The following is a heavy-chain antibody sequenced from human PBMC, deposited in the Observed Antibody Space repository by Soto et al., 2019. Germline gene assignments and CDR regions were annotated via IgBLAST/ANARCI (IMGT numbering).Heavy chain of an antibody. V-gene: IGHV4-39*01. CDR1: GGSISSSSYY. D-gene: IGHD3-3*01. Sequence: SETLSLTCTVSGGSISSSSYYWGWIRQPPGKGLEWIGSIYYSGSTYYNTSLKSRVTISVDTSKNQFSLKLSSVTAADTAVYYCASEYVLRFLEWLFPYYFDYWGQGTLVTVSS. CDR2: IYYSGST. CDR3: ASEYVLRFLEWLFPYYFDY. J-gene: IGHJ4*02.